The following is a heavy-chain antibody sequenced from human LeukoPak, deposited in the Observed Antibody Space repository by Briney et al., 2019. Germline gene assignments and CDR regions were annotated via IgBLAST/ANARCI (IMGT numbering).Heavy chain of an antibody. J-gene: IGHJ5*02. CDR1: GFTFSSYW. CDR2: INSDGSST. CDR3: ARTSGWYNL. Sequence: PGGSLRLSCAASGFTFSSYWMHWVRRAPGKGLVGVSRINSDGSSTSYADSVKGRFTISRDNAKNTLYLQMNNLRAEDTAVYYCARTSGWYNLWGQGTLVTVSS. D-gene: IGHD6-19*01. V-gene: IGHV3-74*01.